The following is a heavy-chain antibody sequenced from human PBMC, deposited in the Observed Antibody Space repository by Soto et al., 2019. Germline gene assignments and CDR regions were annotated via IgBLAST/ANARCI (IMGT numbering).Heavy chain of an antibody. CDR3: ARVYYDISGYHAFDI. CDR1: GGTFSSYA. J-gene: IGHJ3*02. V-gene: IGHV1-69*06. D-gene: IGHD3-22*01. Sequence: ASVKVSCKASGGTFSSYAISWVRQAPGQGLEWMGGIIPIFGTANYAQKFQGRVTITADKSTSTAYMELSSLRSEDTAVYYCARVYYDISGYHAFDIWGHGTTVTVS. CDR2: IIPIFGTA.